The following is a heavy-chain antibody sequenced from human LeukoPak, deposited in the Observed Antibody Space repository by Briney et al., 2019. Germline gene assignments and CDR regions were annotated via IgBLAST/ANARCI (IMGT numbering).Heavy chain of an antibody. CDR1: GYTFTGYY. CDR3: ATQRNDHGDYFDY. CDR2: INPNSGGT. D-gene: IGHD4-17*01. J-gene: IGHJ4*02. V-gene: IGHV1-2*04. Sequence: GASVKVSCKASGYTFTGYYMHWVRQAPGQGLEWMGRINPNSGGTNYAQKFQGWVTMTRDTSISTAYMELSRLRSDDTAVYYCATQRNDHGDYFDYWGQGTLVTVSS.